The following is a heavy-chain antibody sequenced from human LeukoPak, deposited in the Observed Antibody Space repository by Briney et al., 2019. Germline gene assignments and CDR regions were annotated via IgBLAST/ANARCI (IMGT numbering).Heavy chain of an antibody. D-gene: IGHD4-17*01. J-gene: IGHJ3*02. Sequence: SETLSLTCTVPGGSISSGDYYWSWIRQPPGKGLEWIGYIYYSGDTYYNPSLKSRVIISGDTSKNQFSLKLNSVTAADTAIYYCARGDYGDLGAFDIWGQGTMVTVSS. CDR3: ARGDYGDLGAFDI. V-gene: IGHV4-30-4*01. CDR2: IYYSGDT. CDR1: GGSISSGDYY.